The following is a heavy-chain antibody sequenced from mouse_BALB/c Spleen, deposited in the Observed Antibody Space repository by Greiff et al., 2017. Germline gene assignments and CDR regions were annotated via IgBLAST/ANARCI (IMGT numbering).Heavy chain of an antibody. D-gene: IGHD2-1*01. CDR1: GYTFTSYW. V-gene: IGHV1S41*01. CDR2: IAPGSGST. J-gene: IGHJ3*01. CDR3: ARDGNPAWFAY. Sequence: DLVKPGASVKLSCKASGYTFTSYWINWIKQRPGQGLEWIGRIAPGSGSTYSNEMFKGKATLTVDTSSSTAYIQLSILSSEDSAVYFCARDGNPAWFAYWGQGTLVTVSA.